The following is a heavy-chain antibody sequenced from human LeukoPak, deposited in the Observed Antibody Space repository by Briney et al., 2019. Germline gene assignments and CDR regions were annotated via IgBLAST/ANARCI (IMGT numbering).Heavy chain of an antibody. J-gene: IGHJ6*03. D-gene: IGHD5-18*01. Sequence: SETLSLTCGVSSYSISSGYYWGWIRQPPGKGLEWIGSIYHSGRTYYNPSLKSRVTISVDTSKNQFSLKLSSVTAADTAVYYCARGWSSIWGQVMVTSPYDYMDVWGNGTTVTVSS. CDR3: ARGWSSIWGQVMVTSPYDYMDV. CDR2: IYHSGRT. CDR1: SYSISSGYY. V-gene: IGHV4-38-2*01.